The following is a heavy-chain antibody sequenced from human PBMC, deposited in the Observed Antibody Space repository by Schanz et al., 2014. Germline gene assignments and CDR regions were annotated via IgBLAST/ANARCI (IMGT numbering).Heavy chain of an antibody. CDR1: GFTFSSYG. J-gene: IGHJ4*02. CDR2: ISASGTTT. D-gene: IGHD3-22*01. V-gene: IGHV3-23*01. Sequence: EMQLLESGGGVVQPGRSLRLSCAASGFTFSSYGMHWVRQAPGKGLEWVSAISASGTTTYYADSVKGRFTISRDNSKNTLYLQMNSLRAEDTAVYYCARPPHDSSGYYPFDYWGQGTLVTVSS. CDR3: ARPPHDSSGYYPFDY.